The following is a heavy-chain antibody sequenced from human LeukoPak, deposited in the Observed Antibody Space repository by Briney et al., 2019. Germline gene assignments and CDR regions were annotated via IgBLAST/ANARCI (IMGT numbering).Heavy chain of an antibody. CDR1: GFTFSSYG. J-gene: IGHJ4*02. Sequence: GGSLRLSCAASGFTFSSYGMHWVRQAPGKGLEWVAVISYDGSNKYYADSVKGRFTISRDNSKNTLYLQMNSLRAEDTAVYYCARASWEEMATPIDYWGQGTLVTVSS. CDR2: ISYDGSNK. CDR3: ARASWEEMATPIDY. V-gene: IGHV3-30*03. D-gene: IGHD5-24*01.